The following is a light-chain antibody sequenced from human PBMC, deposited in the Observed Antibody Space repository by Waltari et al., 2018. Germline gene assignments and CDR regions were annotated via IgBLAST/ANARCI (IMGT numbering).Light chain of an antibody. V-gene: IGKV3-20*01. Sequence: EIVLTQSPGPLSLSPGERATVSCRASQSVSRSLAWYQQKPGQAPRLLIYNASTRATGIPDRFSGSGSGTDFSLTISRLDPEDFAVYYCQHYVNLPATFGQGTKVEI. CDR3: QHYVNLPAT. J-gene: IGKJ1*01. CDR1: QSVSRS. CDR2: NAS.